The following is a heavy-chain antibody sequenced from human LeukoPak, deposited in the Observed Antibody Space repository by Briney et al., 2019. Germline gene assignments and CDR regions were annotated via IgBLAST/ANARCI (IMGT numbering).Heavy chain of an antibody. CDR1: GGSITSTTYY. D-gene: IGHD3-10*01. Sequence: SETLSLTCSVSGGSITSTTYYWGWIRQPPGKGLEWVGSMYYSGTTYYNPSLKSRVTISVDTSKNQFSLKLSSVTAADTAVYYCARGRRYGSGSYGSFDPWGQGTLVTVSS. V-gene: IGHV4-39*07. J-gene: IGHJ5*02. CDR3: ARGRRYGSGSYGSFDP. CDR2: MYYSGTT.